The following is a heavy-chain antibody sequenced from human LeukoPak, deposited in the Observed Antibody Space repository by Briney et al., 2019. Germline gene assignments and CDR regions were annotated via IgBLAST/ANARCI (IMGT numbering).Heavy chain of an antibody. V-gene: IGHV3-48*01. J-gene: IGHJ6*02. D-gene: IGHD3-3*01. CDR3: ARDHGYDFWSSSGMDV. Sequence: GGSLRLSCAASGFTFSSYSMNWVRQAPGKGLEWVSYISSSSTIYYADSVKGRFTISRDNAKNSLYLQMNSLRAEDTAVYYCARDHGYDFWSSSGMDVWGQGTTVTVSS. CDR1: GFTFSSYS. CDR2: ISSSSTI.